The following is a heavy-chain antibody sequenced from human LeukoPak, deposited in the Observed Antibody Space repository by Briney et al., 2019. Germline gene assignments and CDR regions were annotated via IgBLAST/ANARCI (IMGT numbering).Heavy chain of an antibody. CDR2: IIPIFGTA. J-gene: IGHJ6*03. CDR1: GYTFTNYG. D-gene: IGHD3-9*01. CDR3: ARILLRSYDILTGPDYYYYMDV. Sequence: GASVKVSCKASGYTFTNYGISWVRQGPGQGLEWMGGIIPIFGTANYAQKFQGRVTITTDESTSTAYMALSSLRSEDTAVYYCARILLRSYDILTGPDYYYYMDVWGKGTTVTVSS. V-gene: IGHV1-69*05.